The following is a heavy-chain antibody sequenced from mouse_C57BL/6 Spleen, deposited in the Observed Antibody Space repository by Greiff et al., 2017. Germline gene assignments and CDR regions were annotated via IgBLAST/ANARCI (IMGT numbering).Heavy chain of an antibody. CDR2: FYPRDGST. CDR1: GYTFTSYD. Sequence: QVQLQQSGPELVKPGASVKLSCKASGYTFTSYDINWVKQRPGKGLEWIGWFYPRDGSTKYNEKFKGKATLTVDTSSSTAYMELHSLTSEDSAVYFCARIPYYGSFYFDYWGQGTTLTVSS. V-gene: IGHV1-85*01. CDR3: ARIPYYGSFYFDY. D-gene: IGHD1-1*01. J-gene: IGHJ2*01.